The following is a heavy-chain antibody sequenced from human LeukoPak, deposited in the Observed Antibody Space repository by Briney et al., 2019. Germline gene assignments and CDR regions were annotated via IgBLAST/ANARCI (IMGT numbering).Heavy chain of an antibody. CDR1: GYTLTELS. V-gene: IGHV1-24*01. CDR2: FDPEDSET. D-gene: IGHD3-22*01. J-gene: IGHJ4*02. CDR3: ARRRAYYYDSSGGYFDY. Sequence: ASVKVSCKVSGYTLTELSMHWVRQAPGKGLEWMGGFDPEDSETIYAQKFQGRVTMTRDTSTSTVYMELSSLRSEDTAVYYCARRRAYYYDSSGGYFDYWGQGTLVTVSS.